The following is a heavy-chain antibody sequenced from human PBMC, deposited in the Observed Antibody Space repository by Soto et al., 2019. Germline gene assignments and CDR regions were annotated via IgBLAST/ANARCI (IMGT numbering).Heavy chain of an antibody. D-gene: IGHD3-10*01. Sequence: SGPTLVNPTQTLTLTCTFSGFSLSTSGVGVGWIRQPPGKALEWLALIYWDDDKRYSPSLKSRLTITKDTSKNQVVLTMTNMDPVDTATYYCAHINPHGSWSYYNPGDYYYCGMDVWGQGTTVTVSS. CDR2: IYWDDDK. J-gene: IGHJ6*02. CDR1: GFSLSTSGVG. CDR3: AHINPHGSWSYYNPGDYYYCGMDV. V-gene: IGHV2-5*02.